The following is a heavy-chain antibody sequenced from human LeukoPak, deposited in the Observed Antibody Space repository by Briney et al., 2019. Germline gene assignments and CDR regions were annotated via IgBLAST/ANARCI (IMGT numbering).Heavy chain of an antibody. CDR2: IYYSGST. V-gene: IGHV4-59*08. CDR3: ARQGRGYGGNSDY. Sequence: PSETLSLTCSVSGGSISSYYWTWIRQPPGKGLEWVGYIYYSGSTNYNPSLKSRVTISVDTSKNQFSLKLSSVTAADTAVYYCARQGRGYGGNSDYWGQGTLVTVSS. CDR1: GGSISSYY. J-gene: IGHJ4*02. D-gene: IGHD4-23*01.